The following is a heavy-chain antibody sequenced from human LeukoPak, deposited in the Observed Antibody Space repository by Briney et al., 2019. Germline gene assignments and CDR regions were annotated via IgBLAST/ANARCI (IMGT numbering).Heavy chain of an antibody. CDR1: GYTFTSYD. Sequence: ASVKVSRKASGYTFTSYDINWVRQATGQGLEWMGWMNPNSGNTGYAQKFQGRVTMTRNTSISTAYMELSSLRSEDTAVYYCARGSSVFGITKYDYWGQGTLVTVSS. V-gene: IGHV1-8*01. CDR2: MNPNSGNT. D-gene: IGHD3-10*01. J-gene: IGHJ4*02. CDR3: ARGSSVFGITKYDY.